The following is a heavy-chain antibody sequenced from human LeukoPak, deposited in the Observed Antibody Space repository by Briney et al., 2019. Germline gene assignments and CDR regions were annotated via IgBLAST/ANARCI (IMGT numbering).Heavy chain of an antibody. CDR2: TNADGSDK. CDR1: GFTFSNYW. CDR3: ARDDPSAWYGD. Sequence: GGSLRLSCAASGFTFSNYWMTWVRQAPGKGLEWVANTNADGSDKYYLGSVKGRFTISRDNAKNTLYLQTNSLRVEDTAVYYCARDDPSAWYGDWGQGTLVTVSS. D-gene: IGHD6-19*01. V-gene: IGHV3-7*01. J-gene: IGHJ4*02.